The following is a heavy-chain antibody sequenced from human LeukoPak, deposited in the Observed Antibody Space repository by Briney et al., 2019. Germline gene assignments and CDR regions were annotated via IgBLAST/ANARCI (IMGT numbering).Heavy chain of an antibody. Sequence: GGSLRLSCTASGFTFGDYAMSWIRQAPGKGLESLSYISPSGTDISYADSVKGRFTISRDNAKNSLYLQMNNLRAEDTAVYYCTRDPRRLDYWGQGTLVTVSS. CDR1: GFTFGDYA. J-gene: IGHJ4*02. CDR3: TRDPRRLDY. V-gene: IGHV3-11*01. CDR2: ISPSGTDI.